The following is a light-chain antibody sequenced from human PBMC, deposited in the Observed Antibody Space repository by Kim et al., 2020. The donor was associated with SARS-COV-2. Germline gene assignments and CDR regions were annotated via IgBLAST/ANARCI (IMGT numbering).Light chain of an antibody. CDR1: QDINKY. CDR2: DAS. V-gene: IGKV1-33*01. CDR3: QQYLNFLT. J-gene: IGKJ4*01. Sequence: SASVGGRVTITCQASQDINKYLNWYQQKPGKAPKLLIYDASNLEPGVPSRFSGSGSGTDFIFTITSLQPEDIATYYCQQYLNFLTFGGGTKVDIK.